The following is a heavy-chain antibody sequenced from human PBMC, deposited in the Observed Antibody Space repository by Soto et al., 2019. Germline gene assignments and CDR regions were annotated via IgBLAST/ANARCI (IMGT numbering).Heavy chain of an antibody. V-gene: IGHV4-31*03. CDR2: IFYIGTT. D-gene: IGHD3-10*01. CDR1: GNSISTGAYY. Sequence: SETLSLTCTVSGNSISTGAYYWSWLRQHPVKGLEWIGHIFYIGTTHYSPSLERRATISVDTSKNQFSLKLTSVTVADTAAYYCARAGRSAAPHAGFDFWGQGSLVTVSS. CDR3: ARAGRSAAPHAGFDF. J-gene: IGHJ4*02.